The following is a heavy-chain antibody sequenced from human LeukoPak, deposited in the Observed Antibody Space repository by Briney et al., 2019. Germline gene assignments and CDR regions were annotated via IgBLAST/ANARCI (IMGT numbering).Heavy chain of an antibody. Sequence: KPSETLSLTCTVSGSSISSGSYYWSWIRQPAGKGLEWIGRIYTSGSTNYNPSLKSRVTISVDTSKNQFSLKLSSVTAADTAVYYCARDTGDDILTGYFWFDPWGQGTLVTVSS. J-gene: IGHJ5*02. V-gene: IGHV4-61*02. CDR2: IYTSGST. CDR3: ARDTGDDILTGYFWFDP. CDR1: GSSISSGSYY. D-gene: IGHD3-9*01.